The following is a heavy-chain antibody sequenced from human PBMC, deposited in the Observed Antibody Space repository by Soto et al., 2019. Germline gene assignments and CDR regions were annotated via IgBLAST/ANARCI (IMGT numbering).Heavy chain of an antibody. D-gene: IGHD2-2*01. CDR3: ARTISGSIVPDGMDV. J-gene: IGHJ6*02. V-gene: IGHV3-21*01. CDR2: ISSSSSYI. Sequence: GGSLRLSCAASGFTFSSYSMNWVRQAPGKGLEWVSSISSSSSYIYYADSVRGRFTISRDNAKNSLYLQMNSLRAEDTAVYYCARTISGSIVPDGMDVWGQGNTVPVS. CDR1: GFTFSSYS.